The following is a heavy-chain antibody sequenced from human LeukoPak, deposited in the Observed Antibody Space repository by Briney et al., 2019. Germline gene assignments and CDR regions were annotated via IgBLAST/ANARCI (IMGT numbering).Heavy chain of an antibody. J-gene: IGHJ6*03. V-gene: IGHV4-59*01. D-gene: IGHD3-9*01. Sequence: PSETLSLTCTVSGGSISSYYWSWIRQPPGKGLEWIGYIYYSGSTNYNPSLKSRVTISVDTSKNQFSLKLSSVTAADTAVYYCARVVADILTGYHSDYYMDVWGKGTTVTISS. CDR3: ARVVADILTGYHSDYYMDV. CDR2: IYYSGST. CDR1: GGSISSYY.